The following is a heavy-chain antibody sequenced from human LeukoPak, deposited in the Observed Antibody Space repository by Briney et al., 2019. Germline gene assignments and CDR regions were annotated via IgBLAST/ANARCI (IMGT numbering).Heavy chain of an antibody. Sequence: GGSLRLSCAASGLDFRSFIMNWVRQAPGKGLEWVSSITGSSNYRYYSVSVKGRFTISRDNAKNSLYLQMNSLRAEDTAVYYCIKYCSGGSCPDWGQGTLVTVSS. D-gene: IGHD2-15*01. V-gene: IGHV3-21*01. CDR2: ITGSSNYR. CDR3: IKYCSGGSCPD. J-gene: IGHJ4*02. CDR1: GLDFRSFI.